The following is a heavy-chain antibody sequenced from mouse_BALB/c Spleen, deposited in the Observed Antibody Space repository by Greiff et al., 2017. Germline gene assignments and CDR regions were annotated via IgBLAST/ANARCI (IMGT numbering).Heavy chain of an antibody. CDR3: TNRDE. Sequence: VQLLQSGAELVRPGASVTLSCKASGYTFTDYEMHWVKQTPVHGLEWIGAIDPETGGTAYNQKFTGKATLTADKSSSTAYLELRSLTSEDTAVYYCTNRDEWGQGTSVTVSS. CDR2: IDPETGGT. V-gene: IGHV1-15*01. CDR1: GYTFTDYE. J-gene: IGHJ4*01.